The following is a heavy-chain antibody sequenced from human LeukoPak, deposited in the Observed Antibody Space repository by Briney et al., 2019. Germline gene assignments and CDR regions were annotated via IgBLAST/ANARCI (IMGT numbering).Heavy chain of an antibody. CDR1: GGSFSGYY. J-gene: IGHJ4*02. CDR3: VRVTFEWWPDS. V-gene: IGHV4-34*01. CDR2: INHSGST. Sequence: PSETLSLTCAVYGGSFSGYYWSWIRQPPGKGLEWIGEINHSGSTNYNPSLKSRVTISVDTSKNQFSLSLTSVTAADTAVYFCVRVTFEWWPDSWGQGTLVTVSS. D-gene: IGHD3-3*01.